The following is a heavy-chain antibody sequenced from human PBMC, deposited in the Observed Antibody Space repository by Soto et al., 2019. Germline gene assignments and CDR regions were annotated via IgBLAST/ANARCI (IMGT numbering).Heavy chain of an antibody. CDR2: IYYSGST. D-gene: IGHD3-10*01. CDR1: GGSISSGDYY. Sequence: QVQLQESGPGLVKPSQTLSLTCTVSGGSISSGDYYWSWIRQPPGKGLEWIGYIYYSGSTYYNPSLKSRVTLSVDTSKNQFSLKLSSVTAADTAVYYCAGTITLVRGGQALYYYYGMDVWGQGTTVTVSS. V-gene: IGHV4-30-4*01. CDR3: AGTITLVRGGQALYYYYGMDV. J-gene: IGHJ6*02.